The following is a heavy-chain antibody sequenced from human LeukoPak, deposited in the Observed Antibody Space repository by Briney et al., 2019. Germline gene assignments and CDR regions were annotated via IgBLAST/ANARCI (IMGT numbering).Heavy chain of an antibody. CDR3: ARGDSSAWSRYFYYMDV. CDR2: ISGSGDNT. Sequence: GGSLRLSCAASGFTFSDYAMIWVRQAPGKGLELVSLISGSGDNTYYADSVRGRFTISRDNFKNTLYLQMNGLRAEDTAIYFCARGDSSAWSRYFYYMDVWGKGTTVTVSS. CDR1: GFTFSDYA. V-gene: IGHV3-23*01. J-gene: IGHJ6*03. D-gene: IGHD3-22*01.